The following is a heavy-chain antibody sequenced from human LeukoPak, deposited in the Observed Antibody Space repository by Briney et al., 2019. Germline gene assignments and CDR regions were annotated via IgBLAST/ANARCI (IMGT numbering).Heavy chain of an antibody. Sequence: PGGSLRLSCAASGFTFSTYAMSWVRQTPEEGLEWVSAISGSGGSTYYADSVKGRFTITRDNSKSTLYLQMNSLRAEDTAVYYCAKDRGFGEYFPFFYWGQGTLVTVSS. J-gene: IGHJ4*02. CDR2: ISGSGGST. CDR1: GFTFSTYA. CDR3: AKDRGFGEYFPFFY. V-gene: IGHV3-23*01. D-gene: IGHD3-10*01.